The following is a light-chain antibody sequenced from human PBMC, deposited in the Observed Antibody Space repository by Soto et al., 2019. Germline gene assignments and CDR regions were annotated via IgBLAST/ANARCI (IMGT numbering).Light chain of an antibody. CDR1: SSDVGGYIY. CDR2: EVS. CDR3: SSYTSTLRVV. Sequence: QSALTQPASVSESPGQSITISCTGTSSDVGGYIYVSWYQQHPGKAPKLMIYEVSNRPSGVSNRFSGSKSGNTASLTISGLQAEDEADYYCSSYTSTLRVVFGGGTKVTVL. V-gene: IGLV2-14*01. J-gene: IGLJ3*02.